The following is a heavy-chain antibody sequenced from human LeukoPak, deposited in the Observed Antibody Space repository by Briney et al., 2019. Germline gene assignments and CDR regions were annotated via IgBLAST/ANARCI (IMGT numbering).Heavy chain of an antibody. J-gene: IGHJ4*02. D-gene: IGHD3-3*01. CDR2: IKQDGSEK. CDR3: ARAGTAETGTYYDCLSGYYPNYYFDY. CDR1: GFTFSSYW. V-gene: IGHV3-7*01. Sequence: GGSLRLSCAASGFTFSSYWMSWVRQAPGKGLEWVANIKQDGSEKYYVESVKGRFTIYRDNAKNSLYLQMNSLRAEDTAVYYCARAGTAETGTYYDCLSGYYPNYYFDYWGQGTLVTVSS.